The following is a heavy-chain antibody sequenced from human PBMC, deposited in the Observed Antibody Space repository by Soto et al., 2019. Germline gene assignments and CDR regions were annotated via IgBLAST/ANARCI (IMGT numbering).Heavy chain of an antibody. CDR3: ARDQGVVVTADNWFDP. CDR1: GGSITDYS. J-gene: IGHJ5*02. V-gene: IGHV4-4*07. CDR2: IFSSGST. D-gene: IGHD2-21*02. Sequence: SETLSLTCTVSGGSITDYSWVWIRQPAGKGLEWIGRIFSSGSTNYNPSLKGRITMSLDTSKNQFSLKLNSATATDTAVYFCARDQGVVVTADNWFDPCGQGIMVTVYS.